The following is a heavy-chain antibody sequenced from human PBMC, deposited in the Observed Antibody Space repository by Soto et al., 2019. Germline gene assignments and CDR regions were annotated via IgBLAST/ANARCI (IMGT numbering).Heavy chain of an antibody. D-gene: IGHD3-22*01. CDR1: GGTFSSYA. J-gene: IGHJ6*02. V-gene: IGHV1-69*01. CDR3: ARSGYYDSSGYYHSRDMDV. Sequence: QVQLVQSGAEVKKPGSSVKVSCKASGGTFSSYAISWVRQAPGQGLEWMGGIIPIFGTANYAQKFQGRVTITADESTSTAYMELSSPRSEDTAVYYCARSGYYDSSGYYHSRDMDVWGQGTTVTVSS. CDR2: IIPIFGTA.